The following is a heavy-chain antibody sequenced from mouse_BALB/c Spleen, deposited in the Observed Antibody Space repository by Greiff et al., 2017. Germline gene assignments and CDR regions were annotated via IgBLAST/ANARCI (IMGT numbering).Heavy chain of an antibody. CDR1: GYTFTSYW. Sequence: VQLQQPGAELVKPGASVKLSCKASGYTFTSYWMHWVKQRPGQGLEWIGEIDPSDSYTNYNQKFKGKATLTVDKSSSTAYMQLSSLTSEDSAVYYCAIMITTWFAYWGQGTLVTVSA. D-gene: IGHD2-4*01. CDR2: IDPSDSYT. V-gene: IGHV1-69*02. CDR3: AIMITTWFAY. J-gene: IGHJ3*01.